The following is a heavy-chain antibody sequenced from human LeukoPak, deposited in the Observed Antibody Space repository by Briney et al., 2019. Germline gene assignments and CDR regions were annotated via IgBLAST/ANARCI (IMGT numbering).Heavy chain of an antibody. J-gene: IGHJ4*02. Sequence: GGALRLSCAASGFTLSSYSMNWVRQAPGKGLEWVSSISSSSSYIYYADSVKGRFTISRDNAKNSLYLQMNSLRAEDTAVYYCARDRNSGYDSSFDYWGQGTLVTVSS. CDR1: GFTLSSYS. CDR3: ARDRNSGYDSSFDY. CDR2: ISSSSSYI. D-gene: IGHD5-12*01. V-gene: IGHV3-21*01.